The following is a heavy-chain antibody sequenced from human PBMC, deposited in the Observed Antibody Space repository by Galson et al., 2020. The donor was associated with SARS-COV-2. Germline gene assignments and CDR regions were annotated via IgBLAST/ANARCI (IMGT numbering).Heavy chain of an antibody. CDR3: ARVGQYYDFWSGYFPDYYYYYYMDV. D-gene: IGHD3-3*01. Sequence: GESLKISCAASGFTFSSYSMNWVRQAPGKGLEWVSSISSSSSYIYYADSVKGRFTISRDNAKNSLYLQMNSLRAEDTAEYYCARVGQYYDFWSGYFPDYYYYYYMDVWGKGTTVTVSS. J-gene: IGHJ6*03. CDR2: ISSSSSYI. V-gene: IGHV3-21*01. CDR1: GFTFSSYS.